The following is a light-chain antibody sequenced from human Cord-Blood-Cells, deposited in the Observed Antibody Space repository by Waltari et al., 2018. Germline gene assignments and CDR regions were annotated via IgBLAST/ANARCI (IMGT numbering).Light chain of an antibody. CDR3: CSYAGSYTWV. Sequence: QSALTQPRSVSGSPGQSVTISCTGTSSDVGGYNYVSWYQQHPGKAPKLMNYDVSKRPSGVPDHFSGSKSGNTASLTSSGLQAEDEADYYCCSYAGSYTWVFGGGTKLTVL. CDR1: SSDVGGYNY. CDR2: DVS. J-gene: IGLJ3*02. V-gene: IGLV2-11*01.